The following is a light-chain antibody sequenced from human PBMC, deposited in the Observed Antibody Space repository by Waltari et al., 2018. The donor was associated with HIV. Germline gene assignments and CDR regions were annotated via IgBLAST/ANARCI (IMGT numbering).Light chain of an antibody. V-gene: IGKV3-20*01. CDR2: GPS. Sequence: EIVLTQSPGPLSMSPGERATLSCRASQSVSSSYLAGYQPQRGQAPRLLIYGPSSRATVLPDRFTGSGSVTEFTLTIRRLEPEDFSVDYCQQYGTSRWTFGQGTKVEIK. CDR1: QSVSSSY. CDR3: QQYGTSRWT. J-gene: IGKJ1*01.